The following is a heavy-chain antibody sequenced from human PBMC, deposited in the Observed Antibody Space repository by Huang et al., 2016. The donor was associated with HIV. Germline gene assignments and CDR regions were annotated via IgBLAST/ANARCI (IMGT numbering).Heavy chain of an antibody. V-gene: IGHV3-21*05. D-gene: IGHD3-22*01. Sequence: EVQLVESGGGLVKPGGSLRLSCEVSGFTFSSYSMNWVRQAPGMGLEWGSDTSSSSSYMYYADSGKGRFTISRDNAKNSLYLQMNSLRVEDTAMYYCARAETYYYDTSGYLSQGRFDYWGQGTLVTVSS. CDR2: TSSSSSYM. CDR3: ARAETYYYDTSGYLSQGRFDY. J-gene: IGHJ4*02. CDR1: GFTFSSYS.